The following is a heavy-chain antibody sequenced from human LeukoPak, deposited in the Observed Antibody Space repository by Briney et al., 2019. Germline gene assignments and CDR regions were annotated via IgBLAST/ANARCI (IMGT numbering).Heavy chain of an antibody. J-gene: IGHJ4*02. Sequence: PGRSLRLSCAASGFTFSSYAMHWVRQAPGKGLEWVAVISYDGSNKYYADSVKGRFTISRDNSKNTLYLQMNSLRVEDTAVYYCARASRGYSGYEGLDYWGQGTVVTVSS. D-gene: IGHD5-12*01. V-gene: IGHV3-30-3*01. CDR3: ARASRGYSGYEGLDY. CDR2: ISYDGSNK. CDR1: GFTFSSYA.